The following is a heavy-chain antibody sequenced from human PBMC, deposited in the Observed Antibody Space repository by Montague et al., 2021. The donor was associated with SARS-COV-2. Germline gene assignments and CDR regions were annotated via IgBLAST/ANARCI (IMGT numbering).Heavy chain of an antibody. J-gene: IGHJ6*02. V-gene: IGHV4-4*07. Sequence: SETLSLTCTVSGGSISSYYWSWIRQPAGKGLEWIGCIYTSGSTNYNPSLKGRVTMSVDTSKNQFSLKLSSVTAADTAVYYCAREAWFGDKTSASEYYGMDVWGQGTTVTVSS. CDR2: IYTSGST. D-gene: IGHD3-10*01. CDR3: AREAWFGDKTSASEYYGMDV. CDR1: GGSISSYY.